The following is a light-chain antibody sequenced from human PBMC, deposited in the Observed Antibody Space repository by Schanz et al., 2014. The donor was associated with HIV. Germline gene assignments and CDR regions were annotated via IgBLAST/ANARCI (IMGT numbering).Light chain of an antibody. CDR2: DVS. Sequence: QSVLTQPPSASGSPGQSITISCTGTSSDIGAYNLISWYQQHPGKAPKLIIYDVSNRPSGVSNRFSGSKSGNTASLTISGLQAEDEADYYCNSYTRTSTPVFGGGTKLTVL. CDR1: SSDIGAYNL. CDR3: NSYTRTSTPV. V-gene: IGLV2-14*03. J-gene: IGLJ2*01.